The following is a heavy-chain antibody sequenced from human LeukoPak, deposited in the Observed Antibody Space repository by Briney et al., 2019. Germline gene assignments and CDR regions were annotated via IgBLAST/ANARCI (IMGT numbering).Heavy chain of an antibody. D-gene: IGHD2-2*01. CDR2: ISSSSSTI. CDR3: ARAAVVVPASLYYYFDY. CDR1: GFNFSTYS. V-gene: IGHV3-48*01. J-gene: IGHJ4*02. Sequence: GGSLRLSCAASGFNFSTYSMTWVRQAPGKGLEWVSYISSSSSTIYYADSVKGRFTISRDNSKNTLYLQMNSLRAEDTAVYYCARAAVVVPASLYYYFDYWGQXTLVTVSS.